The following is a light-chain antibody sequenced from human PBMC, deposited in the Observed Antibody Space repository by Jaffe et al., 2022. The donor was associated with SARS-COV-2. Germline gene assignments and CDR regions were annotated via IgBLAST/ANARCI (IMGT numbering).Light chain of an antibody. Sequence: DIQMTQSPSSLSASVGDRVTITCRASQSISTYLNWYQQKPGKAPKLLIYAASSLQSGVPSRFSGSGSGIDFTLTISSLQPEDFATYYCQQSYSFPWTFGQGTKVEIK. CDR2: AAS. CDR1: QSISTY. V-gene: IGKV1-39*01. CDR3: QQSYSFPWT. J-gene: IGKJ1*01.